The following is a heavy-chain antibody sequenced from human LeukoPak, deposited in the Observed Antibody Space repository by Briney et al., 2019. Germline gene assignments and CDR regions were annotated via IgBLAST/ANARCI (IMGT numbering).Heavy chain of an antibody. CDR2: TYYRSKWNK. CDR3: ARGYMGTTDY. D-gene: IGHD1-7*01. Sequence: XXXXPXXXXXWLGRTYYRSKWNKNYAASVKSRITINPDTSKNQLSLQLNSVTPEDTAVYYCARGYMGTTDYWGQGTLVIVSS. J-gene: IGHJ4*02. V-gene: IGHV6-1*01.